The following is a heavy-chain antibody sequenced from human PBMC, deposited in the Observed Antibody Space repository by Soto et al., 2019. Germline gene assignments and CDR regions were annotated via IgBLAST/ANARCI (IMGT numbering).Heavy chain of an antibody. CDR3: TGDGWHSPRIIVY. CDR1: GFPFSKFC. V-gene: IGHV3-7*04. CDR2: INQDGSEK. Sequence: EGQLVESGGALVQPGGSLRLSCAASGFPFSKFCMNWVRQTPGKGLEWVANINQDGSEKNYVDSVKGRFTISRDNAENSLYLQMSSLRVEDTAIYYCTGDGWHSPRIIVYWGRGTLVTVSS. J-gene: IGHJ4*02. D-gene: IGHD1-26*01.